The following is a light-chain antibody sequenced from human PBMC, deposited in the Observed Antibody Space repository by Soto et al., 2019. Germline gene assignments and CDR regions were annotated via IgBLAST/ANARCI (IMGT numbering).Light chain of an antibody. V-gene: IGKV4-1*01. J-gene: IGKJ1*01. CDR2: WAS. CDR1: QSLLHSSDNRNY. Sequence: DLLLAPFPDHMAVSVGDMATLKCTYSQSLLHSSDNRNYLTWYQQKPGQPPKLLIYWASTRQSGVPDRFSGSGSGTDFTLTINSLQAEDVAVYYCQQYYSTPWTFGQGTKVDIK. CDR3: QQYYSTPWT.